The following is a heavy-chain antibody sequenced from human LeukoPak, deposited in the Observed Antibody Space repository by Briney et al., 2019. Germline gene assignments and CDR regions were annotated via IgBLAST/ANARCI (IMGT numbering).Heavy chain of an antibody. CDR1: GSTFTDDY. CDR3: ARDPSEDIVAYFDY. D-gene: IGHD5-12*01. CDR2: INPTGDGT. J-gene: IGHJ4*02. V-gene: IGHV1-2*02. Sequence: ASVKVSCKASGSTFTDDYIHWVRHAPGQGLEWMGSINPTGDGTHYAQKFQGRITMTRDTSITTAYMELSSLRSDDTAVYYCARDPSEDIVAYFDYWGQGTLVTVSS.